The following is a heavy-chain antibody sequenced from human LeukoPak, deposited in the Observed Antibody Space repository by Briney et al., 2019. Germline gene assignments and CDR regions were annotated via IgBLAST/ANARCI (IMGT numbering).Heavy chain of an antibody. Sequence: PGGSLRLSCAASGFTFSSYWMNWVRQAPGKGLEWVANIKQDGSDKYYVDSVKGRFIISRDNAKNSLYLQMNSLRAEDTAVYYCARAAIAAARIYYYMDVWGKGTTVTVSS. CDR1: GFTFSSYW. J-gene: IGHJ6*03. CDR2: IKQDGSDK. V-gene: IGHV3-7*01. D-gene: IGHD6-13*01. CDR3: ARAAIAAARIYYYMDV.